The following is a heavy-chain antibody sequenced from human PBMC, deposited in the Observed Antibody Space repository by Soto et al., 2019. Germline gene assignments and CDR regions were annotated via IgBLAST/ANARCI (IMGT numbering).Heavy chain of an antibody. D-gene: IGHD2-2*01. CDR3: ARGRVVVPAAVMFNCLDP. Sequence: SETLSLTCALSGAPITWGDYSWNWIRQPPGKGLEWIGYIFHGGSTYYNPSLRSRVTISVDRSRTQFSLTMSSVTAADTAVYYCARGRVVVPAAVMFNCLDPWGQGALVTVSS. CDR1: GAPITWGDYS. J-gene: IGHJ5*02. V-gene: IGHV4-30-2*01. CDR2: IFHGGST.